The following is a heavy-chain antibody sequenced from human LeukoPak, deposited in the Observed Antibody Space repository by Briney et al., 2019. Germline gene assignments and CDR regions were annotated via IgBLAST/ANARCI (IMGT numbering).Heavy chain of an antibody. J-gene: IGHJ4*02. CDR2: INYGGNT. CDR3: ARGDGGYNFYY. CDR1: GVSISSYY. V-gene: IGHV4-59*08. Sequence: SETLSLTCTVSGVSISSYYWSWIRQPPGKGLEWIGYINYGGNTNYNPSLKSRVTISGDTSKNQFSLRLNSVTAADTAVYYCARGDGGYNFYYWGQGTLVTVSS. D-gene: IGHD5-24*01.